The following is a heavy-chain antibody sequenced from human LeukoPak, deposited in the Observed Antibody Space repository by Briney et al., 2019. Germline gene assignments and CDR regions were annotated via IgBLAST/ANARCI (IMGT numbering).Heavy chain of an antibody. CDR3: ASPYCSGGYCYFDS. J-gene: IGHJ4*02. CDR2: IYHGGST. Sequence: PSETLSLTCAVSGGSTSSSNWWSWVRQPPGKGLEWIGEIYHGGSTNYNPSLKSRVTISVDKSKNQISLKLSSVTAADTAVYYCASPYCSGGYCYFDSWGQGTLITVSS. CDR1: GGSTSSSNW. D-gene: IGHD2-15*01. V-gene: IGHV4-4*02.